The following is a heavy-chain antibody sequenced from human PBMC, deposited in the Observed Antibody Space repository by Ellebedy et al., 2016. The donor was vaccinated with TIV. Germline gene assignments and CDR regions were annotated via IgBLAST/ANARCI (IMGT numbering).Heavy chain of an antibody. D-gene: IGHD1-1*01. CDR2: ISGSGGST. CDR3: ARDRDSRLGGWNVIPLDY. V-gene: IGHV3-23*01. CDR1: GFTFSSYA. Sequence: GGSLRLXXAASGFTFSSYAMSWVRQAPGKGLEWVSAISGSGGSTYYADSVKGRFTISRDNSKNTLYLQMNSLRAEDTAVYYCARDRDSRLGGWNVIPLDYWGQGTLVTVSS. J-gene: IGHJ4*02.